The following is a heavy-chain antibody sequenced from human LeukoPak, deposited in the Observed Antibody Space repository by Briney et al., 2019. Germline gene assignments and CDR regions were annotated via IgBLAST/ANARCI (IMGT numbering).Heavy chain of an antibody. CDR3: ARGATIVRGPIDY. J-gene: IGHJ4*02. V-gene: IGHV4-38-2*01. CDR1: GYSISSGYY. Sequence: SETLSLTCAVSGYSISSGYYWGWIRQPPGKGLEWIGSIYRSGSIYYNPSLKSRVTIAVDTPKNQFSLKLNSVTAADTAVYYCARGATIVRGPIDYWGQGTLVTVSS. CDR2: IYRSGSI. D-gene: IGHD3-10*01.